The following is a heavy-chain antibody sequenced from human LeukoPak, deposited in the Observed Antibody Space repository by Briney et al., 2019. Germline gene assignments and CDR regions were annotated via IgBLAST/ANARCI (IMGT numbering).Heavy chain of an antibody. CDR2: MGPRHGYT. D-gene: IGHD5/OR15-5a*01. CDR1: GYSFTNYD. J-gene: IGHJ4*02. CDR3: ARGWVSGDVSEYYFEN. V-gene: IGHV1-8*01. Sequence: ASVKVSCKASGYSFTNYDINWVRQAPGQGLEWMGWMGPRHGYTGYAQKFQGRISMTRDTSISTAYMELSSLTSDDTAVYYRARGWVSGDVSEYYFENWGQGTLATVSS.